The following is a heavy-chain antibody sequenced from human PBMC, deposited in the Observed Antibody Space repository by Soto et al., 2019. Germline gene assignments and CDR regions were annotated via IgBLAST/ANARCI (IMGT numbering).Heavy chain of an antibody. CDR3: ARIRGYWYGLDV. J-gene: IGHJ6*02. Sequence: WGSLKLSCAASGFPLSTYCISFFRHSPVKWLEWVSAITGTGGNTYYVDSVKGRFTSSRDNSKNMLYLQVNSLRVEDTAVYYCARIRGYWYGLDVWGQGTTVTVSS. V-gene: IGHV3-23*01. CDR1: GFPLSTYC. CDR2: ITGTGGNT.